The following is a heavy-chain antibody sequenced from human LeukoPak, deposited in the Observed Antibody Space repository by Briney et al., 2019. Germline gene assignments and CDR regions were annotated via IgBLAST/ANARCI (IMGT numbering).Heavy chain of an antibody. D-gene: IGHD4-17*01. V-gene: IGHV1-8*01. Sequence: GASVKVSCKASRYTFTSYDINWVRQATGQGLEWMGWMNPNSGNTGYAQKFQGRVTTTRNTSISTAYMELSSLRSEDTAVYYCARYFLDDYGDSDLGYWGQGTLVTVSS. CDR3: ARYFLDDYGDSDLGY. CDR1: RYTFTSYD. CDR2: MNPNSGNT. J-gene: IGHJ4*02.